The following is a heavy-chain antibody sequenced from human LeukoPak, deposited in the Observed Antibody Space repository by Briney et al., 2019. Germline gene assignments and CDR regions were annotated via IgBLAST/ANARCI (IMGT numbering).Heavy chain of an antibody. Sequence: SETLSLTCTVSGGSISSYYWSWNRQPPGKGLEWIGYIYYSGSTNYNPSLKSRVTISVDTSKKQFSLKLSSVTAADTAVYYCARDRYCSSSSCYPDAFDIWGQGAMVTVSS. CDR3: ARDRYCSSSSCYPDAFDI. CDR2: IYYSGST. CDR1: GGSISSYY. J-gene: IGHJ3*02. V-gene: IGHV4-59*12. D-gene: IGHD2-2*01.